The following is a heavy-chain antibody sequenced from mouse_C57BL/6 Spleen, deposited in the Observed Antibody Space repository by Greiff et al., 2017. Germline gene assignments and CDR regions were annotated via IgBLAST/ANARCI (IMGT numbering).Heavy chain of an antibody. Sequence: EVKLVEPGGGLVKPGGSLKLSCAASGFTFSDYGMHWVRQAPEKGLEWVAYISSGSNTIYYADTVKGRFTISRDNAKNTLFLQMTSLRSEDSAMYYCARENWVGAMDYWGQGTSVTVSS. CDR3: ARENWVGAMDY. CDR1: GFTFSDYG. V-gene: IGHV5-17*01. J-gene: IGHJ4*01. CDR2: ISSGSNTI. D-gene: IGHD4-1*01.